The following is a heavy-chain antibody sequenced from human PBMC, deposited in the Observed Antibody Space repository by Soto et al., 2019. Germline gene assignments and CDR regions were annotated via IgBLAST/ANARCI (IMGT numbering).Heavy chain of an antibody. CDR2: ISARSGNI. Sequence: DVQLVESGGGLAQPGGSLRLSCVGSGFTLSMYNMNWVRQAPGKGLEWISYISARSGNIYYADSVKGRFTISRDNAKHSLYLQMDSLIADDMALYFGTRDGGYTNRSPSFDYWGPGTLVTVSS. V-gene: IGHV3-48*04. CDR3: TRDGGYTNRSPSFDY. CDR1: GFTLSMYN. J-gene: IGHJ4*02. D-gene: IGHD1-26*01.